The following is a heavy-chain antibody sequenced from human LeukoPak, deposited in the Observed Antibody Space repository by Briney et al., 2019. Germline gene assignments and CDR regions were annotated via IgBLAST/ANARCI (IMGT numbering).Heavy chain of an antibody. CDR3: ARGMWFDTLFSAFDV. V-gene: IGHV4-4*02. D-gene: IGHD3-10*01. CDR1: GDSITSRNW. J-gene: IGHJ3*01. Sequence: SETLSPTCSVSGDSITSRNWWTWVRQTPEKGLEWIGEIYHTGSTNYNPSVEGRVTISIDKSKNQFSLMLNSVTAADTALYYCARGMWFDTLFSAFDVWGQGAMVSVSS. CDR2: IYHTGST.